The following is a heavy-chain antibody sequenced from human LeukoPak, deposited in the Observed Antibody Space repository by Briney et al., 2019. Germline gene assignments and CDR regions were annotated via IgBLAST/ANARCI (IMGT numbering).Heavy chain of an antibody. J-gene: IGHJ3*02. CDR1: GASVGSAGYY. V-gene: IGHV4-61*08. CDR3: ASRVHDYGARGYAFDI. CDR2: IYYISNT. D-gene: IGHD4-17*01. Sequence: SETLSLTCTVSGASVGSAGYYWSWIRQPPGGGLEWIGYIYYISNTNYNPSLKSRVTMSVDPSKNQFSLKLNSVTAADTAVYYCASRVHDYGARGYAFDIWGQGTMVTVSS.